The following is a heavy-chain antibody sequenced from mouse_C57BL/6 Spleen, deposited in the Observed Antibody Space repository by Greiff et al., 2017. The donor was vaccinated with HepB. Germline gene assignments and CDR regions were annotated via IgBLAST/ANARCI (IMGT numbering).Heavy chain of an antibody. J-gene: IGHJ1*03. D-gene: IGHD1-1*01. V-gene: IGHV5-6*01. CDR3: ASPRYYYGSSYDWYFDV. CDR1: GFTFSSYG. Sequence: EVHLVESGGDLVKPGGSLKLSCAASGFTFSSYGMSWVRQTPDKRLEWVATISSGGSYTYYPDSVKGRFTISRDNAKNTLYLQMSSLKSEDTAMYYCASPRYYYGSSYDWYFDVWGTGTTVTVSS. CDR2: ISSGGSYT.